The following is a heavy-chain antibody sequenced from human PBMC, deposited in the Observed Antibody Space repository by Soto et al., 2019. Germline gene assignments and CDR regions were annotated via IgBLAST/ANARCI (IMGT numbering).Heavy chain of an antibody. Sequence: QVHLVQSGAEVKKPGASVKVSCKGSGYTFTSYGITWVRQAPGQGLEWMGWISAHNGNTNYAQKLQGRVTVTRDTSTGTAYMELRSVRSDDTAVYYCARGRDGDYWGQGALVTVSS. D-gene: IGHD6-6*01. J-gene: IGHJ4*02. CDR2: ISAHNGNT. V-gene: IGHV1-18*01. CDR3: ARGRDGDY. CDR1: GYTFTSYG.